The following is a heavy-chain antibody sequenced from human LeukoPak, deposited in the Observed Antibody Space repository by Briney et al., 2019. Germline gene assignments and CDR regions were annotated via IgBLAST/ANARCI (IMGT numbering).Heavy chain of an antibody. J-gene: IGHJ4*02. CDR2: ISPKSGGT. Sequence: ASVRVSCKAFGYTFSDYSMHWVRQAPGQGLEWMGWISPKSGGTKFAQKFQGRVTMTTDTTINTAYMDLSSLKSDDTAVYYCARPQWLVGGGSLGFDYWGQGTLVTVSS. CDR3: ARPQWLVGGGSLGFDY. D-gene: IGHD6-19*01. V-gene: IGHV1-2*02. CDR1: GYTFSDYS.